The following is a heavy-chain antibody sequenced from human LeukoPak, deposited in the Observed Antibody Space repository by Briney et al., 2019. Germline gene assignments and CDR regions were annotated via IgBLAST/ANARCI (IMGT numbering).Heavy chain of an antibody. CDR1: GGSFSGYY. Sequence: PSETLSLTCAVYGGSFSGYYWSWIRQPPGKGLEWIGEINHSGSTNYNPSLKSRVTISVDTSKNQFSLKLSSVTAADTAVYYCAGPLMVRGVRRHGMDVWGQGTTVTVSS. CDR3: AGPLMVRGVRRHGMDV. J-gene: IGHJ6*02. D-gene: IGHD3-10*01. V-gene: IGHV4-34*01. CDR2: INHSGST.